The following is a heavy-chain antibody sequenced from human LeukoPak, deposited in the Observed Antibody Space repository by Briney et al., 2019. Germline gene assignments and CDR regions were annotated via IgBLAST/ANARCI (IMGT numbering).Heavy chain of an antibody. D-gene: IGHD3-10*01. CDR1: GDSISSSSYY. CDR2: IYYSGST. V-gene: IGHV4-39*01. J-gene: IGHJ4*02. Sequence: SETLSLTCTVSGDSISSSSYYWGWIRQPPGRGLVWIGSIYYSGSTYYNPSLKSRVTISVDTSQNQFSLKLSSVTAADTAVYYCARQSWGYYGSGSYYNEDYWGQGTLVTVSS. CDR3: ARQSWGYYGSGSYYNEDY.